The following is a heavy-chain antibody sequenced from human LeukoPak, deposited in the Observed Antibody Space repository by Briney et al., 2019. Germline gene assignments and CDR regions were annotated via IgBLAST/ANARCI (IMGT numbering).Heavy chain of an antibody. CDR2: INSDGSST. D-gene: IGHD3-22*01. Sequence: GGSLRVSCAYPRVTFSIAWMHRVRQSPGKGLVWVSRINSDGSSTSYADSVKGRITISRDNAKNTLYLQMNSLRAEDTAVYYCARGDIYYFDSSGYSDYWGQGTLVTVSS. J-gene: IGHJ4*02. CDR3: ARGDIYYFDSSGYSDY. V-gene: IGHV3-74*01. CDR1: RVTFSIAW.